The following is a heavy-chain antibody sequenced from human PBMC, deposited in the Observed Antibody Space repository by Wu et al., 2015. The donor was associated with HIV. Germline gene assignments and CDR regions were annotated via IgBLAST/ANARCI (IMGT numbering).Heavy chain of an antibody. Sequence: QVQLQESGPGLVKPSETLSLTCAVSGYSISSGYYWGWIRQPPGKGLEWIGSIYHSGSTYYNPSLKSRVTISVDTSKNQFSLKLISVTAADTAMYYCARYGMVADIYYFDYWGQGTLVTVSS. V-gene: IGHV4-38-2*01. CDR2: IYHSGST. CDR3: ARYGMVADIYYFDY. J-gene: IGHJ4*02. D-gene: IGHD1-26*01. CDR1: GYSISSGYY.